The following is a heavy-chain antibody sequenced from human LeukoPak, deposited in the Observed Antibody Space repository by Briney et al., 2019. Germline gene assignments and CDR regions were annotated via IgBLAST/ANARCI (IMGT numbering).Heavy chain of an antibody. CDR2: ISSSGSTI. Sequence: PGGSLRLSCAASGFTFSSYWMNWVRQAPGKGLEWVSYISSSGSTIYYADSVKGRFAISRDNAKNSLYLQMNSLRAEDTAVYYCARRPRTFDIWGQGTMVTVSS. V-gene: IGHV3-48*04. CDR3: ARRPRTFDI. J-gene: IGHJ3*02. CDR1: GFTFSSYW.